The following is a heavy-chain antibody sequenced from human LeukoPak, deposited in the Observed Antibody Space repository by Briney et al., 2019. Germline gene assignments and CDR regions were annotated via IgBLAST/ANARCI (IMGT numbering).Heavy chain of an antibody. J-gene: IGHJ4*02. Sequence: GGSLRLSCAASGFTFSSSAMSWVRQAPGKGLDWVAAISGSGTGTYYADSVKGRFTISRDNSKNTLYLKMNSLSAEDTAVYYCAKEGGTGTRFDYWGQGTLVTVSS. CDR2: ISGSGTGT. V-gene: IGHV3-23*01. CDR1: GFTFSSSA. CDR3: AKEGGTGTRFDY. D-gene: IGHD1-7*01.